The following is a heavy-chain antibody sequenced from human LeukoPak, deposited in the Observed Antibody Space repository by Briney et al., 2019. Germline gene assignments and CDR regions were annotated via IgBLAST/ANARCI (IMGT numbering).Heavy chain of an antibody. D-gene: IGHD6-19*01. J-gene: IGHJ4*01. CDR1: GFAFRDYY. Sequence: GGSLRLSCAGSGFAFRDYYMSWVRQAPGRGLEFISYISGSGNSIVYADSVKGRFTISGDNAKNSLYLQMNSLRDDDTAVYYCAREPRLAVYWGQGTLVTVSS. CDR3: AREPRLAVY. V-gene: IGHV3-11*01. CDR2: ISGSGNSI.